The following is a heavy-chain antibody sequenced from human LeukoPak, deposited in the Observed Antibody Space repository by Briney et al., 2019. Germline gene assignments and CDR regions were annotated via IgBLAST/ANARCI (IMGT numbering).Heavy chain of an antibody. CDR1: GGSISSYY. Sequence: SETLSLTCTVSGGSISSYYWSWIRQPPGKGLEWIGYIYYSGSTNYNPSLKSRVTISVDTSKNQFSLNLSSVTAADTAVYYCAANPLPYYYDSSGYLYWGQGTLVTVS. J-gene: IGHJ4*02. CDR3: AANPLPYYYDSSGYLY. V-gene: IGHV4-59*01. CDR2: IYYSGST. D-gene: IGHD3-22*01.